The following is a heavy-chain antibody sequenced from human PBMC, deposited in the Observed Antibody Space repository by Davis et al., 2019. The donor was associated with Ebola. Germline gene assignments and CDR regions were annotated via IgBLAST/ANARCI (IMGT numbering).Heavy chain of an antibody. Sequence: PAGSLTLSCAASGFTFSSYAMSWVRQAPGKGLEWVSAISGSGGSTYYADSVKGRFTISRDNSKNTLYLQMNSLRAEDTAVYYCAKADCSGGSCYGIDYWGQGTLVTVSS. D-gene: IGHD2-15*01. CDR2: ISGSGGST. V-gene: IGHV3-23*01. CDR3: AKADCSGGSCYGIDY. CDR1: GFTFSSYA. J-gene: IGHJ4*02.